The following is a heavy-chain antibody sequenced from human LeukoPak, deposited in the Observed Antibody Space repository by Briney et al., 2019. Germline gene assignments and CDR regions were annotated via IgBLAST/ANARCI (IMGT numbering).Heavy chain of an antibody. J-gene: IGHJ4*02. CDR2: ISAYNGNT. CDR1: GYTFTSYG. D-gene: IGHD3-22*01. CDR3: ARDLGQNYHDSSGYYYGFDY. Sequence: ASVKVSCKASGYTFTSYGISWVRQAPGQGLEWMGWISAYNGNTNYAQKLQGRVTMTTDTSTSTAYMELRSLRSDDTAVYYCARDLGQNYHDSSGYYYGFDYWGQGTLVTVSS. V-gene: IGHV1-18*01.